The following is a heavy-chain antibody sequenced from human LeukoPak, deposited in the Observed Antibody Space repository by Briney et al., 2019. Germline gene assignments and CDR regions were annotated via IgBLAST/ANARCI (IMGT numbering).Heavy chain of an antibody. CDR1: GYTFTSYG. J-gene: IGHJ4*02. Sequence: ASLKLSCKASGYTFTSYGISWVRQAPGQGLEWVGWINAYDGNTNYAHTLKGRVTMTTDTATSTVYMELRSLRSDDTGVYYCARLFSGYCSSTSCPSDCGGQATLVTVS. CDR2: INAYDGNT. CDR3: ARLFSGYCSSTSCPSDC. D-gene: IGHD2-2*01. V-gene: IGHV1-18*01.